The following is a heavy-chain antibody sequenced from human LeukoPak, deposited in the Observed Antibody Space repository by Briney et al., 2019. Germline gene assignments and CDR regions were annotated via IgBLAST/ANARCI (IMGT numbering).Heavy chain of an antibody. D-gene: IGHD1-26*01. CDR3: ARHPWVGAADY. J-gene: IGHJ4*02. Sequence: SETLSLTCAVYGGSFSGYYWTWIRQPPGKGLEWIGEMSHSGSTNYNPSLKSRVTISVDASKNQFSLKLTSVTAADTAVYYCARHPWVGAADYWGQGTLVTVSS. V-gene: IGHV4-34*01. CDR2: MSHSGST. CDR1: GGSFSGYY.